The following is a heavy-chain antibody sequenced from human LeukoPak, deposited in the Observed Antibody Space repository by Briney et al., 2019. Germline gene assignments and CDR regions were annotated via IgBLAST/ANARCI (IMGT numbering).Heavy chain of an antibody. CDR2: INCSGGST. CDR1: GFTFNDYG. Sequence: PAETLRLSCTASGFTFNDYGMSWVRHAPGKGLEWVSGINCSGGSTDYADSVRGRFTISRDNAKDSLYLQMNSVRAEDTALYYCARRAVAGTPYYYYYYMDVWGKGTTVTVSS. D-gene: IGHD6-19*01. V-gene: IGHV3-20*04. CDR3: ARRAVAGTPYYYYYYMDV. J-gene: IGHJ6*03.